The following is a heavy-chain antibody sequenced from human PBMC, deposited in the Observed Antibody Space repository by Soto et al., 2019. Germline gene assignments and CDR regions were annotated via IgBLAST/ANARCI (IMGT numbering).Heavy chain of an antibody. CDR2: ISSSSSYI. CDR1: GFTFSSYS. CDR3: ARESRRITMVRGVGSGAFDI. V-gene: IGHV3-21*01. D-gene: IGHD3-10*01. J-gene: IGHJ3*02. Sequence: GGSLRLSCAASGFTFSSYSMNWVRQAPGKGLEWVSSISSSSSYIYYADSVKGRFTISRDNAKNSLYLQMNSLRAEDTAVYYCARESRRITMVRGVGSGAFDIWGQGTMVTVSS.